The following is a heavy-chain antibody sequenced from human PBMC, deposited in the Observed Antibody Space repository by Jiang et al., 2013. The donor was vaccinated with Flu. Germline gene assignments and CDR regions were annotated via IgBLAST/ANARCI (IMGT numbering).Heavy chain of an antibody. CDR2: VYYTGGT. V-gene: IGHV4-39*01. D-gene: IGHD2-21*01. CDR3: ARHPFGPGYCGGSSCILGMAFDF. Sequence: LLKPSETLSLTCTVSDGSVNNRDYYWGWIRQPPGRGLEWIGSVYYTGGTFYNPSLRDRVAISIDTPKNQFSLKLNSVTATDTAVYFCARHPFGPGYCGGSSCILGMAFDFWGQGILVTVSS. J-gene: IGHJ4*02. CDR1: DGSVNNRDYY.